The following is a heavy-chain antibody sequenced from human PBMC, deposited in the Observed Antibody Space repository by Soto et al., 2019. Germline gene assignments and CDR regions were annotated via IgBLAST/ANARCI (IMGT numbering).Heavy chain of an antibody. CDR3: ARGGVVGVSHFTDY. Sequence: SETLSLTCTVSGGSISSYYWSWIRQPPGKGLEWIGYIYYSGSTNYNPSLKSRVTISVDTSKNQFSLKLSSVTAADTAVYYCARGGVVGVSHFTDYWGQGTLVTAPQ. CDR2: IYYSGST. D-gene: IGHD1-26*01. V-gene: IGHV4-59*01. J-gene: IGHJ4*02. CDR1: GGSISSYY.